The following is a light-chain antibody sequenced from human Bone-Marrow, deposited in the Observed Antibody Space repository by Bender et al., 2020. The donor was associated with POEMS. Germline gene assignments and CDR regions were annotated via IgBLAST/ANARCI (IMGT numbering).Light chain of an antibody. CDR3: SSYAGLSTWV. CDR2: DVR. V-gene: IGLV2-14*03. J-gene: IGLJ3*02. Sequence: QSALTQPASVSGAPGQSITISCTGTSSDIGAYDSVSWYQHHPGKAPKLIIYDVRHRPSGISNRFSGSKSGTTASLTISGLQAEDEADYYCSSYAGLSTWVFGAGTRVTVL. CDR1: SSDIGAYDS.